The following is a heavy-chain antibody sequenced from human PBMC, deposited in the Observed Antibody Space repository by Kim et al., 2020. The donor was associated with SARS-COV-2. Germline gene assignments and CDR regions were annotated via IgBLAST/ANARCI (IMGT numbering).Heavy chain of an antibody. Sequence: SISDVDSVRGRFTITRDDDKNTLYLQRNRLRAEDTAVYYCVTAPKYYQIMDVWGQGTTVTISS. CDR3: VTAPKYYQIMDV. CDR2: SI. D-gene: IGHD1-26*01. J-gene: IGHJ6*02. V-gene: IGHV3-74*01.